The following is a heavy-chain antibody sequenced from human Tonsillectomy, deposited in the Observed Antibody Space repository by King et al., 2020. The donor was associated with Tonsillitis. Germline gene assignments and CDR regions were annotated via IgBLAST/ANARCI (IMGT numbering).Heavy chain of an antibody. CDR2: INSDGSTT. V-gene: IGHV3-74*01. Sequence: VQLVESGGGLVQPGESLRLSCAASGFTFSSSWMHWVRQAPGKGLVWVSFINSDGSTTTYADSVKGRFTISRDNAKNTVYLQMNSLRAEDTAVYYCARARGYSINRDNWSQGTLVTVSS. CDR1: GFTFSSSW. D-gene: IGHD4-11*01. CDR3: ARARGYSINRDN. J-gene: IGHJ4*02.